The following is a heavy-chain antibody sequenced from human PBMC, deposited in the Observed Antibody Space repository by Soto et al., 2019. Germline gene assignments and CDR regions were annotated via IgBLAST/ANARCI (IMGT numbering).Heavy chain of an antibody. V-gene: IGHV1-3*01. Sequence: VASVKLSCKACGGTFSSYAISWVRQAPGQRLEWMGWINAGNGNTKYSQKFQGRVTITRDTSASTAYMELSSLRSEDTAVYYCARSFFYWFRYCGGDCYPFDYWGQGTLVTVSS. J-gene: IGHJ4*02. D-gene: IGHD2-21*02. CDR2: INAGNGNT. CDR3: ARSFFYWFRYCGGDCYPFDY. CDR1: GGTFSSYA.